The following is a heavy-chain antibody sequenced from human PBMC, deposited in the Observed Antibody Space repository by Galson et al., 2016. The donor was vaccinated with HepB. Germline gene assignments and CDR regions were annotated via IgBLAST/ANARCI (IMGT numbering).Heavy chain of an antibody. Sequence: SLRLSCAASGFTFSSSEMNWLRQAPGKGLEWVSYITGSSDFIKYADSVKGRFTVSRDNAKNSVYLHMNSLRDEDTAVYYCARNAQDSPYYGMDVWGQGTTVTVSS. CDR3: ARNAQDSPYYGMDV. D-gene: IGHD2-15*01. CDR2: ITGSSDFI. V-gene: IGHV3-48*02. J-gene: IGHJ6*02. CDR1: GFTFSSSE.